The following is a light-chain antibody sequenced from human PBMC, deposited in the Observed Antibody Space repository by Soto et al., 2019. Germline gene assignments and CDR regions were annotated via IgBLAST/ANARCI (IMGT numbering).Light chain of an antibody. CDR3: CSYAGSCRV. Sequence: QSVLTQPRSVSGSPGQSVTISCTGTSSDVGGYNYVSWYQQHPGKAPKLMIYDVSKRPSGVPDRFSGSKSGNTASLTISGLQAEDEADYYCCSYAGSCRVFGTGTKVTVL. CDR1: SSDVGGYNY. CDR2: DVS. V-gene: IGLV2-11*01. J-gene: IGLJ1*01.